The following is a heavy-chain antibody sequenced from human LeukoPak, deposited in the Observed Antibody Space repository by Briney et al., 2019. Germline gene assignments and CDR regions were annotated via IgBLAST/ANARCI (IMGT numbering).Heavy chain of an antibody. V-gene: IGHV3-7*01. D-gene: IGHD6-13*01. CDR3: ARMSSSSWFVCDY. CDR2: IKQDGGEK. CDR1: GFTFSSYW. J-gene: IGHJ4*02. Sequence: PGGSLRLSCTASGFTFSSYWMTWVRQAPGKWLEWVANIKQDGGEKYYVDSVQGRFTISRDNAKNSLYLQMNSLRVEDTAVYYCARMSSSSWFVCDYWGQGTLVTVSS.